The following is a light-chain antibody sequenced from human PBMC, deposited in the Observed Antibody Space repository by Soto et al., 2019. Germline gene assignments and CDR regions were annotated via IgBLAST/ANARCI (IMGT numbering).Light chain of an antibody. J-gene: IGLJ2*01. CDR1: SSDVGGYNY. CDR2: EVS. CDR3: SSYTTSSTLVV. V-gene: IGLV2-14*01. Sequence: QSALPQPASVSGSPGQSITISCTGTSSDVGGYNYVSWYQQHTGKAPKLMIYEVSNRPSGVSNRFSGYKSGNTASLTISGLQAEDEADYYCSSYTTSSTLVVFGGGTKLTVL.